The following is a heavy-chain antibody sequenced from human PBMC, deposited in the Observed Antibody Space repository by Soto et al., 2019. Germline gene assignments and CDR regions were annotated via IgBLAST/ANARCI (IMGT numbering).Heavy chain of an antibody. CDR3: ARVHSSGIFYFVDP. J-gene: IGHJ5*02. Sequence: SVKVSCKASGGTFDSYVISWLRQAPGQGLEWMGGIMPIFGTPNYAEKFRGRVTISADESTSTAYLELSSLTSDDTAVYYCARVHSSGIFYFVDPWGQGTLVTVSS. V-gene: IGHV1-69*13. CDR1: GGTFDSYV. D-gene: IGHD3-10*01. CDR2: IMPIFGTP.